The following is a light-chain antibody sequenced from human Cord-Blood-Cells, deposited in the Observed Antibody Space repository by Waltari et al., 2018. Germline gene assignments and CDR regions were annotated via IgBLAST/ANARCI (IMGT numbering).Light chain of an antibody. CDR1: QGISSA. CDR3: QQFNSYPRT. V-gene: IGKV1-13*02. CDR2: DAS. Sequence: AIQLTQSPSYLSTSVGDRVTITCRASQGISSALAWYQQKPGKAPKLLIYDASSLESGVPSRFSGSGSGTDSTLTISSLQPEDFATYYCQQFNSYPRTFGPGTKVDIK. J-gene: IGKJ3*01.